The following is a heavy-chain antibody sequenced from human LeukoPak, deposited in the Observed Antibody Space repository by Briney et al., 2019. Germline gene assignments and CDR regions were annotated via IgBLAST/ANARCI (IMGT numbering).Heavy chain of an antibody. CDR2: VYTSGST. CDR1: GGSISSYY. D-gene: IGHD6-19*01. J-gene: IGHJ4*02. V-gene: IGHV4-4*07. CDR3: ARENSSGWYYFPFDY. Sequence: SETLSLTCTVSGGSISSYYWSWIRQPAGKGLEWIGRVYTSGSTNYNPSLKSRVTMSVDTSKNQFSLKLSSVTAADTAVYYCARENSSGWYYFPFDYWGQGTLVTVSS.